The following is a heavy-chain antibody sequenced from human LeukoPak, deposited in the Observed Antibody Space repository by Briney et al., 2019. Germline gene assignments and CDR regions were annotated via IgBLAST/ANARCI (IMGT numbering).Heavy chain of an antibody. CDR2: IYYSGST. V-gene: IGHV4-39*01. CDR3: VRHRCAGSTSCYPPNWFDP. D-gene: IGHD2-2*01. J-gene: IGHJ5*02. CDR1: GGSISSSSYY. Sequence: PSETLSLTCTVSGGSISSSSYYWGWIRQPPGKGLEWIGSIYYSGSTYYNPSLKSRVTISVGTSKNQFSLKLSSVTAADTAVYYCVRHRCAGSTSCYPPNWFDPWSQGTLVTVSS.